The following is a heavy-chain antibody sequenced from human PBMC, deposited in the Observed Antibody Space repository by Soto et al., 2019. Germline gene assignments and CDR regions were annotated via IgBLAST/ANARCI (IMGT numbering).Heavy chain of an antibody. CDR3: ASHISTFLYYYYAIDV. D-gene: IGHD2-2*01. J-gene: IGHJ6*02. V-gene: IGHV5-51*01. Sequence: PGESLKISCKGSGYTFTDYWIGWVRQLPGKGLEWMGIIYPGDSDTRYSPSFQGHVTITVDKSTSTAYLQWKTLKASDTAMYYCASHISTFLYYYYAIDVWGQGTTVTVSS. CDR2: IYPGDSDT. CDR1: GYTFTDYW.